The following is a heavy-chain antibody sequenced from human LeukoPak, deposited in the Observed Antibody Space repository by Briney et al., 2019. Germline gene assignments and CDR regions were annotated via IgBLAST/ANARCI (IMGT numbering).Heavy chain of an antibody. V-gene: IGHV1-46*01. CDR1: GYTFTSYY. CDR3: ARDPPLQSYNWNLEY. CDR2: INPSGGST. Sequence: ASVKVSSKASGYTFTSYYMHWVRQAPGQGLEWMGIINPSGGSTSYAQKFQGRVTMTRDMSTSTVYMELSSLRSEDTAVYYCARDPPLQSYNWNLEYWGQGTLVTVSS. D-gene: IGHD1-20*01. J-gene: IGHJ4*02.